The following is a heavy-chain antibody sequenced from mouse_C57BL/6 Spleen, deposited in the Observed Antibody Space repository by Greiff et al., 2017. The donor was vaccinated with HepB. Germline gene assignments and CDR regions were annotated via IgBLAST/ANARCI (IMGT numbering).Heavy chain of an antibody. D-gene: IGHD1-1*01. Sequence: QVQLQQPGAELVKPGASVKMSCKASGYTFTSYWITWVKQRPGQGLEWIGDIYPGSGSTNYNEKFKSKATLTVDTSSSTAYMQLSSLTSEDSAVYYCARDYGSSYAAMDYWGQGTSVTVSS. CDR2: IYPGSGST. CDR3: ARDYGSSYAAMDY. J-gene: IGHJ4*01. V-gene: IGHV1-55*01. CDR1: GYTFTSYW.